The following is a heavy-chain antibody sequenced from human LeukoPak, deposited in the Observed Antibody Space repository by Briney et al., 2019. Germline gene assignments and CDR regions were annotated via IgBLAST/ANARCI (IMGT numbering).Heavy chain of an antibody. V-gene: IGHV3-23*01. CDR2: ISGSGGST. CDR3: AKDSTSYQYNWFDP. Sequence: PGGSLRLSCAASGFTFSNYAMSWVRQAPGKGLEWVSAISGSGGSTYYADSVKGRFTISRDNSQNTLYLQMNSLRAEDTAVYYCAKDSTSYQYNWFDPWGQGTLVTVSS. CDR1: GFTFSNYA. J-gene: IGHJ5*02. D-gene: IGHD2-2*01.